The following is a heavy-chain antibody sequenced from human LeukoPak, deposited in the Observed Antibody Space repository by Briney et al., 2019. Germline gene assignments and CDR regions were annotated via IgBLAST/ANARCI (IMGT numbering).Heavy chain of an antibody. Sequence: SETLSLTCTVSGYSISSGYYWGWIRQPPGKGLEWIGSIYHSGSTYYNPSLKSRVTISVDTSKNQFSLKLSSVTAADTAVYYCAGQTYYYDSSGYSADAFDIWGQGTMVTVSS. CDR2: IYHSGST. D-gene: IGHD3-22*01. J-gene: IGHJ3*02. V-gene: IGHV4-38-2*02. CDR3: AGQTYYYDSSGYSADAFDI. CDR1: GYSISSGYY.